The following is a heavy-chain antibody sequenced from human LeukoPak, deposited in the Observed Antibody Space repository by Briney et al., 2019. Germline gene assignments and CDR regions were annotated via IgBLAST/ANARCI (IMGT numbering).Heavy chain of an antibody. J-gene: IGHJ4*02. V-gene: IGHV1-24*01. CDR2: FDPEDGVT. D-gene: IGHD3-16*02. CDR3: ATEKVRDDYVWGSYRKEFDY. Sequence: ASVKVSCKVSGYTLTELSMHWVRQAPGKGLEWMGGFDPEDGVTIYAQKFQGRVTMTEDTSTDTAYMELSSLRSEDTAVYYCATEKVRDDYVWGSYRKEFDYWGQGTLVTVSS. CDR1: GYTLTELS.